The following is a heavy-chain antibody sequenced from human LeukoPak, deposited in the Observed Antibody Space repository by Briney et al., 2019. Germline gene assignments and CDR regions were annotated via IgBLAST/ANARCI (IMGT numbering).Heavy chain of an antibody. CDR1: GGTFSSYA. J-gene: IGHJ4*02. V-gene: IGHV1-69*13. D-gene: IGHD1-26*01. CDR3: AGSGSYWPGLDY. Sequence: ASVKVSCKASGGTFSSYAISWVRQAPGQGLEWMGGIIPIFGTANYAQKFQGRVTITADESTSTAYMELSSMRSEDTAVYYCAGSGSYWPGLDYWGQGTLVTVSS. CDR2: IIPIFGTA.